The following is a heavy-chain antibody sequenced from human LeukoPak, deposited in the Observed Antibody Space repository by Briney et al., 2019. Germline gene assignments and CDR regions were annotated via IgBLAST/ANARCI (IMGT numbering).Heavy chain of an antibody. CDR2: IYYSGDT. CDR1: RGSISGYS. CDR3: VRGPYGASISKWFDP. Sequence: SETLSLTCTVSRGSISGYSWSWIRQSPGGGLEWIGYIYYSGDTAYNPSLRSRVTMSVDTSENQLSLQLTSMTTADTAVYFCVRGPYGASISKWFDPWGQGTQVLVSP. D-gene: IGHD4/OR15-4a*01. J-gene: IGHJ5*02. V-gene: IGHV4-59*01.